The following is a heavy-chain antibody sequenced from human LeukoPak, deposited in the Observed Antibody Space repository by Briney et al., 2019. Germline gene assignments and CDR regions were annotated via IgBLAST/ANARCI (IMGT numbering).Heavy chain of an antibody. V-gene: IGHV4-61*02. CDR1: GGSISSGSYY. D-gene: IGHD2-8*01. CDR3: VRMLYANTVDHHFEY. J-gene: IGHJ4*02. Sequence: SETLSLTCTVSGGSISSGSYYWTWIRQPAGKGLEWIGRISTSGRTNFNPSLKSRVTISIDTSKNQFSLKLSSVTAADTAVYYCVRMLYANTVDHHFEYWGQGTLVTVSS. CDR2: ISTSGRT.